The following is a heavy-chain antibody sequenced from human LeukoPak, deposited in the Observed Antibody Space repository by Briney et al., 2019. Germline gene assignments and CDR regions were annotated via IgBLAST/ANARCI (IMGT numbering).Heavy chain of an antibody. Sequence: SETLSPTCTVSGGSISSYYWSWIRQPPGKGLEWIGYIYYSGGTNYNPSLQSRLTISVDTSKNQFSLELSSVTAADTAVYYCARHFTPAAAGCFDYWGQGKLVTVSS. J-gene: IGHJ4*02. V-gene: IGHV4-59*08. CDR1: GGSISSYY. CDR2: IYYSGGT. D-gene: IGHD6-13*01. CDR3: ARHFTPAAAGCFDY.